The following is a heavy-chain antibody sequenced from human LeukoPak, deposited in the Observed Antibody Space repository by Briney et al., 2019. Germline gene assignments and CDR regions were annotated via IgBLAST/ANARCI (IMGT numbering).Heavy chain of an antibody. CDR2: ISSSSSYI. CDR1: GFTFSSYS. V-gene: IGHV3-21*01. CDR3: ARPAANYCSGGSCYFDY. J-gene: IGHJ4*02. D-gene: IGHD2-15*01. Sequence: GGSLRLSCAASGFTFSSYSMNWVRQAPGKGLEWVSSISSSSSYIYYADSVKGRFTISRDNAKNSLYLQMNSLRAEDTAVYYCARPAANYCSGGSCYFDYWGQGTLVTVSS.